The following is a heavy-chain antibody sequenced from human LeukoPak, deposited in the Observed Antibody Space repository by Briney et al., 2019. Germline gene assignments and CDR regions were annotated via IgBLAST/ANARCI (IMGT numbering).Heavy chain of an antibody. V-gene: IGHV3-23*01. Sequence: GGSLRLSCAASGFTFSSYAMSWVRQAPGKGLEWVSGISVSGGSTYYADSVKGRFTISRDNSKNTLYLQMNSLRAEDTAVYYCAKELRGFCDGTCHKPFGFRGQGTLVTVSS. CDR3: AKELRGFCDGTCHKPFGF. CDR1: GFTFSSYA. D-gene: IGHD2-15*01. J-gene: IGHJ4*02. CDR2: ISVSGGST.